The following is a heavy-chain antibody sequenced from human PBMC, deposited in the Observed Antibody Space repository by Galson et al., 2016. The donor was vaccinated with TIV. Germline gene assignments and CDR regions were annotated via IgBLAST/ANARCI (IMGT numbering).Heavy chain of an antibody. Sequence: TLSLTCTVSGDSISSYYWSWIRQPPGKGLEWIGCMYYSGRTNFYNPSLKSRVTISVDRSKNHFSLKLTPVTAADTAVYFCARLYDFWTGYPSLDVWGQGTTVTVSS. CDR1: GDSISSYY. D-gene: IGHD3-3*01. J-gene: IGHJ6*02. CDR2: MYYSGRT. CDR3: ARLYDFWTGYPSLDV. V-gene: IGHV4-59*08.